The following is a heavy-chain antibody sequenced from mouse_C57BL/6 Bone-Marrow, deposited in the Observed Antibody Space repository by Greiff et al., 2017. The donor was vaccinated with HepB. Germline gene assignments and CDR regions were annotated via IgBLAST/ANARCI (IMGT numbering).Heavy chain of an antibody. Sequence: VMLVESGAELARPGASVKLSCKASGYTFTSYGISWVKQRTGQGLEWIGEIYPRSGNTYYNEKFKGKATLTADKSSSTAYMVLRSLTSEDSAVYFCARRTIVKPYYAMDYWGQGTSVTVSS. CDR1: GYTFTSYG. J-gene: IGHJ4*01. CDR2: IYPRSGNT. D-gene: IGHD2-5*01. V-gene: IGHV1-81*01. CDR3: ARRTIVKPYYAMDY.